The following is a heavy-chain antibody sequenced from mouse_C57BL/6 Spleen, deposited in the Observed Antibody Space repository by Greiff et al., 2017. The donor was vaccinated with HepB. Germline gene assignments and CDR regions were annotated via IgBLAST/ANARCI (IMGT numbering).Heavy chain of an antibody. D-gene: IGHD2-5*01. CDR3: ARDKSNNEGFAY. Sequence: EVMLVESGGGLVKPGGSLKLSCAASGFTFSSYAMSWVRQTPEKRLEWVATISDGGSYTYYPDNVKGRFTISRDNAKNNLYLQMSHLKSEDTAMYYCARDKSNNEGFAYWGQGTLVTVSA. CDR2: ISDGGSYT. V-gene: IGHV5-4*01. CDR1: GFTFSSYA. J-gene: IGHJ3*01.